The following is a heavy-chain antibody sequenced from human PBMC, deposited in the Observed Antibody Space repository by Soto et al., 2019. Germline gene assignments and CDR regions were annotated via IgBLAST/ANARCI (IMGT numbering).Heavy chain of an antibody. V-gene: IGHV4-34*01. CDR1: GGSFSGYY. Sequence: SETLSLTCAVYGGSFSGYYWSWIRQPPGKGLEWIGEINHSGSTNYNPSLKSRVTISVDTSKNQFSLKLSSVTAADTAVYYCACGGGVTTPRYYFDYWGQGTLVTVSS. J-gene: IGHJ4*02. CDR2: INHSGST. CDR3: ACGGGVTTPRYYFDY. D-gene: IGHD4-17*01.